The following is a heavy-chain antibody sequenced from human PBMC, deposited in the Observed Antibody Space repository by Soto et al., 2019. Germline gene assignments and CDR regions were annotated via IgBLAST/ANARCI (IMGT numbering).Heavy chain of an antibody. CDR2: IKKIGSEK. CDR3: AASGVWVCAH. Sequence: EVQLVESGGGLVQPGGSLRLSCAASGFTFNDYWMHWVRLAPGKGLEWVANIKKIGSEKYYVDSVKGRFTIARDNAKKSLNLQMTRVRGEDTAIYYSAASGVWVCAHWGAGTLVTVS. V-gene: IGHV3-7*03. J-gene: IGHJ4*02. D-gene: IGHD1-26*01. CDR1: GFTFNDYW.